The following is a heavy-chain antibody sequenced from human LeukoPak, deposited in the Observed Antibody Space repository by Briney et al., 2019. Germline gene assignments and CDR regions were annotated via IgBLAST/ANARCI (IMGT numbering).Heavy chain of an antibody. CDR1: GDSINSSY. J-gene: IGHJ4*02. Sequence: SETLSLTCTVSGDSINSSYWNWIRQSPGKGLEWIGYIYYRGSTNYNPSLRSRVTMSVDTSKNQFSLKLSSVTAADAAVYYCARSYNSGWYTRYYFDYWGQGTLVTVSS. CDR2: IYYRGST. V-gene: IGHV4-59*08. D-gene: IGHD6-19*01. CDR3: ARSYNSGWYTRYYFDY.